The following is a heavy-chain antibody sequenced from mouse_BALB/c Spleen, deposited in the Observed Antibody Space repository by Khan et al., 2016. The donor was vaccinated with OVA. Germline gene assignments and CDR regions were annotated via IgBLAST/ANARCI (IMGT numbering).Heavy chain of an antibody. CDR2: ISSAGTYT. V-gene: IGHV5-9-1*01. J-gene: IGHJ3*01. CDR3: TNGNYGWFAY. Sequence: EVELVESGGGLVKPGGSLILSCSASGFTFSTFVMSWVRQTPEKRLEWVATISSAGTYTYFSDSVKGRFTISRDNAKNTLYLQMNSLRSEDTAMYYCTNGNYGWFAYWGQGTLVTVSA. D-gene: IGHD2-1*01. CDR1: GFTFSTFV.